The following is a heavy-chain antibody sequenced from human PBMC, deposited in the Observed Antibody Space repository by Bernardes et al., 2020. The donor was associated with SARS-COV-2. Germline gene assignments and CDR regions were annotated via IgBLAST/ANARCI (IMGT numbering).Heavy chain of an antibody. CDR3: ARDLGYCTNGVCSP. CDR1: GFTFRSSW. V-gene: IGHV3-74*01. D-gene: IGHD2-8*01. CDR2: TNSDGSST. Sequence: VGALILSCAASGFTFRSSWMHWVRQAPGPGLVWVSRTNSDGSSTNYADSVKGRFTISRDNAKNTLYLQMNSLRAEDTAVYYCARDLGYCTNGVCSPWGQGTLVTVSS. J-gene: IGHJ5*02.